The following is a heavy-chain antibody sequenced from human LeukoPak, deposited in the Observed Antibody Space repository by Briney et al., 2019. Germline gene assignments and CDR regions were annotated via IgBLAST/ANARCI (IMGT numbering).Heavy chain of an antibody. V-gene: IGHV4-34*01. Sequence: PSETLSLTCAVYGGSFSGYYWSWIRQPPGKGLEWIGEINHSGSTNYNPSLKSRVTISVDTSTNQFSLKLSSVTAADTAVYYCARRKWELPKRYNWFDPWGQGTLVTVSS. CDR1: GGSFSGYY. D-gene: IGHD1-26*01. CDR2: INHSGST. CDR3: ARRKWELPKRYNWFDP. J-gene: IGHJ5*02.